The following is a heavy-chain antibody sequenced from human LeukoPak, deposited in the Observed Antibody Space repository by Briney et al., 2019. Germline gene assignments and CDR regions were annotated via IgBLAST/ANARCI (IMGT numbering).Heavy chain of an antibody. V-gene: IGHV4-31*03. CDR2: IYYGGSA. J-gene: IGHJ4*02. CDR1: GGSISSSGHY. D-gene: IGHD6-13*01. Sequence: SQTLSLTCTVSGGSISSSGHYWSWIRQHPGKGLEWIGYIYYGGSAYYNPSLKSRVAISVDTSKNQFSLELSSVTAADTALYYCAREITTAGMGNFDYWGQGTLVTVSS. CDR3: AREITTAGMGNFDY.